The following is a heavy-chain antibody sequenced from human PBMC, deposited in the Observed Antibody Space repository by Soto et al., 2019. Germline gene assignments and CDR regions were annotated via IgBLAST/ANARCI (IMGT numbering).Heavy chain of an antibody. CDR3: AKGSSVVPAAISL. D-gene: IGHD2-2*02. Sequence: VQLVESGGGVVQPGRSLRLSCAASGFTFSSYGMHWVRQAPGKGLEWVAVISYDGSNKYYADSVKGRFTISRDNSKNTLYLQMNSLRAEDTAVYYCAKGSSVVPAAISLWGQGTTVTVSS. V-gene: IGHV3-30*18. J-gene: IGHJ6*02. CDR1: GFTFSSYG. CDR2: ISYDGSNK.